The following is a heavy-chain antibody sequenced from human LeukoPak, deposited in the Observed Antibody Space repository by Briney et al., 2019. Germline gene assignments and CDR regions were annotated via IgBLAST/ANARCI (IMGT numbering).Heavy chain of an antibody. CDR1: GSSISSCY. Sequence: SETLSLTCTVSGSSISSCYWSWIRQPPGKGLEWIGYIYYSGSTNYNPSLKSRVTISVDTSKNQFSLKLSSVTAADTAVYYCARGRPEWGYPKLDYWGQGTLVTVSS. CDR2: IYYSGST. J-gene: IGHJ4*02. CDR3: ARGRPEWGYPKLDY. D-gene: IGHD3-3*01. V-gene: IGHV4-59*01.